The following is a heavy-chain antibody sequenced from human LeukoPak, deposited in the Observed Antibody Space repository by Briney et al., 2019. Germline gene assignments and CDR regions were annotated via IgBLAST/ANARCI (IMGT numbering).Heavy chain of an antibody. Sequence: GRSLRLSCAASGFTGLTFSSYGMHWVRQAPGKGLEWVAVISSDGSDKYYADSVKGRFTISRDNSKDTLYLQMSSLRIEDTAVYYCRAATKYLDYYYDYWGQGTLVTVSS. D-gene: IGHD3-22*01. CDR1: GFTGLTFSSYG. V-gene: IGHV3-30*03. CDR3: RAATKYLDYYYDY. CDR2: ISSDGSDK. J-gene: IGHJ4*02.